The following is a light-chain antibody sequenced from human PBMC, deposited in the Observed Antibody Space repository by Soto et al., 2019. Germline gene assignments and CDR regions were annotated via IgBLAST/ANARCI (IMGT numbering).Light chain of an antibody. V-gene: IGKV1-6*01. CDR3: LQDYDDPRT. Sequence: AIQMTQSPSSLSASVGDRVTITCRASQGIRDELGWYQQKAGKAPNLLISAASRLQSGVPSRVSGRGSGTDFTLTISSLQPEDFATYYCLQDYDDPRTFGQGTKVELK. J-gene: IGKJ1*01. CDR1: QGIRDE. CDR2: AAS.